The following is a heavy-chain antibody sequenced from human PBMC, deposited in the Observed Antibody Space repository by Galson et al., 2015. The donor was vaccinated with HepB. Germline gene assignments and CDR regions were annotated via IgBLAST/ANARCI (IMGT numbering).Heavy chain of an antibody. CDR1: GGSISSYY. CDR2: IYSSGST. D-gene: IGHD4-23*01. CDR3: ARDHYGGPAGGMDV. J-gene: IGHJ6*02. V-gene: IGHV4-59*01. Sequence: LSLTCTVSGGSISSYYWSWIRQPPGKGLEWIGYIYSSGSTKCNPSLKSRVSISVDMSKNQFSLKVRSVTVADTAVYYCARDHYGGPAGGMDVWGQGTTVTVSS.